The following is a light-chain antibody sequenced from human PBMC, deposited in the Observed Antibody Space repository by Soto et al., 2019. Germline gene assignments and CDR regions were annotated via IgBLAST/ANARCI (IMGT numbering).Light chain of an antibody. CDR3: TSHAGTNNFPYV. J-gene: IGLJ1*01. V-gene: IGLV2-8*01. CDR1: SSDVGAYNY. Sequence: QSVLTQPPSASGSPGQSVTISCTGTSSDVGAYNYVSWYQHRPGKAPKLMIYEVTKRPSGVPDRFSGAKSGNTASLAVSGLQAEDEADYYCTSHAGTNNFPYVFGTGTKLTVL. CDR2: EVT.